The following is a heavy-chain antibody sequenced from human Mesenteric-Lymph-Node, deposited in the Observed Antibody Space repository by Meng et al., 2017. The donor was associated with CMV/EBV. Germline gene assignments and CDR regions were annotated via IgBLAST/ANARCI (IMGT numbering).Heavy chain of an antibody. Sequence: GSLRLSCTVSGGSISSSSYYWGWIRQPPGKGLEWIGSIYYSGSTYYNPSLKSRVTISVDTSKNQFSLKLSSVTAADTAVYYCARGSTGYSSSWYRYWGQGTLVTVSS. CDR2: IYYSGST. J-gene: IGHJ4*02. CDR3: ARGSTGYSSSWYRY. D-gene: IGHD6-13*01. CDR1: GGSISSSSYY. V-gene: IGHV4-39*07.